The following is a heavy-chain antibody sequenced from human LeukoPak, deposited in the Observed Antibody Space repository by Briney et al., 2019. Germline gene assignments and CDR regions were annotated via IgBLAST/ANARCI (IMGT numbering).Heavy chain of an antibody. CDR3: ARDRTKQWLDDAFDI. Sequence: GGSLRLSCAASGFTFSSYWMSWVRQAPGKGLEWVANIRQDGSEKYYVDSVKGRFTISRDNSKNTLYLQMNSLRAEDTAVYYCARDRTKQWLDDAFDIWGQGTMVTVSS. CDR2: IRQDGSEK. CDR1: GFTFSSYW. V-gene: IGHV3-7*01. D-gene: IGHD6-19*01. J-gene: IGHJ3*02.